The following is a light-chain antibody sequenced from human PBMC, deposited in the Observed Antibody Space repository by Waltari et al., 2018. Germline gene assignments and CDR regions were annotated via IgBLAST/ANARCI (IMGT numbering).Light chain of an antibody. Sequence: DIQMTQSPSSLSASVGDRVTITCRASQSISSFLNWDQQKPGKAPNLLIFAASSLQTGVPSRFSGSGSGTDFTLTVSSLQPEDFATYYCQQSYSNPYSFGQGTKLEIK. CDR3: QQSYSNPYS. CDR2: AAS. V-gene: IGKV1-39*01. J-gene: IGKJ2*03. CDR1: QSISSF.